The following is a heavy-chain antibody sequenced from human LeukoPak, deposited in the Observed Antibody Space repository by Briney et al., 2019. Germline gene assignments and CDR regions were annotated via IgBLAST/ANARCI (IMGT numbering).Heavy chain of an antibody. Sequence: SQTLSLTCAISGDSVSSNSATWNWIRQSPSRGLEWLGRTYYRSKWYYDYAVSVRSRATINPDTSKNQFSLQLNSVTPEDTAVYYCARDLSSGLGDFDYWGQGTLVTVSS. CDR2: TYYRSKWYY. J-gene: IGHJ4*02. D-gene: IGHD3-16*01. CDR1: GDSVSSNSAT. V-gene: IGHV6-1*01. CDR3: ARDLSSGLGDFDY.